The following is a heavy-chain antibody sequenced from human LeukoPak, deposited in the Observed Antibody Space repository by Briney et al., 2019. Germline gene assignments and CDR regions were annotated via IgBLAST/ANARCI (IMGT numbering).Heavy chain of an antibody. V-gene: IGHV3-11*04. CDR3: AKDHGTMIVVVHDAFDI. D-gene: IGHD3-22*01. CDR1: GFTLSDHY. CDR2: ISSSGSTI. J-gene: IGHJ3*02. Sequence: PGGSLRLSCAASGFTLSDHYMSWIRQAPGKGLEWISHISSSGSTIFYADSVKGRFTISRDNAKNSLHLQMNSLRAEDTAVYYCAKDHGTMIVVVHDAFDIWGQGTMVTVSS.